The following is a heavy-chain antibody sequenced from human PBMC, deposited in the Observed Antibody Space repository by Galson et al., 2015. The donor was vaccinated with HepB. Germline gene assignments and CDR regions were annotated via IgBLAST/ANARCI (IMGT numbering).Heavy chain of an antibody. CDR2: ISGSGGST. CDR1: GFTFSSYA. D-gene: IGHD2-2*01. V-gene: IGHV3-23*01. Sequence: SLRLSCAASGFTFSSYAMSWVRQAPGKGLEWVSAISGSGGSTYYADSVKGRFTISRDNSKNTLYLQMNSLRAEDTAVYYCAKDLLGYCSSTSSAWGQGTLVTVSS. J-gene: IGHJ5*02. CDR3: AKDLLGYCSSTSSA.